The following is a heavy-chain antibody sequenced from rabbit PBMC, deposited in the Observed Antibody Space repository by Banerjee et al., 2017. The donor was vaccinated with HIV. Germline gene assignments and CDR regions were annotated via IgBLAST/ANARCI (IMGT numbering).Heavy chain of an antibody. V-gene: IGHV1S40*01. CDR3: ARDLPDSSGYSFNL. Sequence: QSLVESGGGLVQPEGSLTLTCKASGFDFSSYYDMCWVRQAPGKGPEWIACIYNGDGSTYYASWAKGRFTMSKTSSTTVTLQMTSLTAADTATYFCARDLPDSSGYSFNLWGPGTLVTVS. CDR2: IYNGDGST. J-gene: IGHJ4*01. D-gene: IGHD1-1*01. CDR1: GFDFSSYYD.